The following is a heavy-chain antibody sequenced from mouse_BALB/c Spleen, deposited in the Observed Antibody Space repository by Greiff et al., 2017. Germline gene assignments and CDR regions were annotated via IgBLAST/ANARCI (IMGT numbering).Heavy chain of an antibody. CDR3: ARENDYPYAMDY. CDR2: IWAGGST. CDR1: GFSLTSYG. V-gene: IGHV2-9*02. D-gene: IGHD2-4*01. Sequence: QVQLKESGPGLVAPSQSLSITCTVSGFSLTSYGVHWVRQPPGKGLEWLGVIWAGGSTNYNSALMSRLSISKDNSKSQVFLKMNSLQTDDTAMYYCARENDYPYAMDYWGQGTSVTVSS. J-gene: IGHJ4*01.